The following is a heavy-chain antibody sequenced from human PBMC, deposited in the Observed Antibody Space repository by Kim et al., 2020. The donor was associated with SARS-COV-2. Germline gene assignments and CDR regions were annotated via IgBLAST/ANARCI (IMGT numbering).Heavy chain of an antibody. J-gene: IGHJ1*01. CDR1: GFTFSSYG. Sequence: GGSLRLSCAASGFTFSSYGMHWVRQAPGKGLEWVAVIWYDGSNKYYADSVKGRFTISRDNSKNTLYLQMNSLRAEDTAVYYCVQNGVCSSTSCYLYFQHWGQGTLVTVSS. V-gene: IGHV3-33*01. CDR2: IWYDGSNK. CDR3: VQNGVCSSTSCYLYFQH. D-gene: IGHD2-2*01.